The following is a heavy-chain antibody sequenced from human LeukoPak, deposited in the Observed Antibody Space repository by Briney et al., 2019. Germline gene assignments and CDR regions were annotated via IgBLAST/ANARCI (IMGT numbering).Heavy chain of an antibody. D-gene: IGHD3-22*01. CDR2: IYSDGST. CDR1: GFTVSSNY. J-gene: IGHJ4*02. V-gene: IGHV3-53*01. Sequence: PGGSLRLSCAASGFTVSSNYMSWVRQAPGEGLEWLSVIYSDGSTYYADSVKGRFTILRDNSKNTLYLQMNSLRAEDTAVYYCARIPIVVITSGGYWGQGTLVTVSS. CDR3: ARIPIVVITSGGY.